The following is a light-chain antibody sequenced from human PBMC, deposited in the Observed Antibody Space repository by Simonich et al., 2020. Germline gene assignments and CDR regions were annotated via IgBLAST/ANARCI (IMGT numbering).Light chain of an antibody. CDR3: SSYTSSSLV. Sequence: QSALTQPASVSGSPGQSITISCTGTSSDVGGYNYVSWYQQHPGNAPKLMIYDVSKRPSGVPDRFSGSKSGNTASLTVSGLQAEDEADYYCSSYTSSSLVFGGGTKLTVL. J-gene: IGLJ3*02. V-gene: IGLV2-14*01. CDR2: DVS. CDR1: SSDVGGYNY.